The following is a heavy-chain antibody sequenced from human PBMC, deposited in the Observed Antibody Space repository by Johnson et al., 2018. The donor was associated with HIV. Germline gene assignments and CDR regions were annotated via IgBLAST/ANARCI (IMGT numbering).Heavy chain of an antibody. D-gene: IGHD3-22*01. Sequence: QVQLVESGGGVVQPGGSLRLSCAASGFTFSSYGMHWVRKAPGKGLEWVAFIRYDGSNKYYADSVKGRFTISRDNSKNTLYLQMNSLRAEDTAVYYCAKVGERYYDSSGYDAFDIWGQGTMVTVSS. CDR2: IRYDGSNK. J-gene: IGHJ3*02. V-gene: IGHV3-30*02. CDR3: AKVGERYYDSSGYDAFDI. CDR1: GFTFSSYG.